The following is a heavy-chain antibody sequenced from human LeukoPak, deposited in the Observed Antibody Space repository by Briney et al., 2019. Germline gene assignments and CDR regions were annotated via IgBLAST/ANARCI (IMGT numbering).Heavy chain of an antibody. CDR2: ITTNGGNT. CDR1: GFTFGIYA. J-gene: IGHJ3*01. V-gene: IGHV3-64*02. CDR3: AKPVTSYGSGFSDVFDV. D-gene: IGHD5-18*01. Sequence: PGGSLRLSCAASGFTFGIYAMHWVRQAPGKGLEHVSAITTNGGNTYYADSVKGRFTISRDNSKDTLFLQMGSLRAEDMAVYYCAKPVTSYGSGFSDVFDVWGHGSLVTVSS.